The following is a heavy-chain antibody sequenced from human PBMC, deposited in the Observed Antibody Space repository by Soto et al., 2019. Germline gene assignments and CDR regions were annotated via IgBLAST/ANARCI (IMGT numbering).Heavy chain of an antibody. CDR1: GFTFSSYA. CDR3: AKDRMAARYYYYGMDV. CDR2: ISGSGGST. D-gene: IGHD6-6*01. V-gene: IGHV3-23*01. Sequence: EVQLLESGGGLVQPGGSLRLSCAASGFTFSSYAMSWVRQAPGKGLEWVSAISGSGGSTYYADSVKGRSTISRDNSKNTLYRQMNSLRAEDTAVYYCAKDRMAARYYYYGMDVWGQGTTVTVSS. J-gene: IGHJ6*02.